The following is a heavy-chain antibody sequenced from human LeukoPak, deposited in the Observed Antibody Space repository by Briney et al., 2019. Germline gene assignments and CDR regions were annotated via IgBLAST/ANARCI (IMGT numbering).Heavy chain of an antibody. CDR1: GGSFSGYY. V-gene: IGHV4-34*01. Sequence: SETLSLTCAVYGGSFSGYYWSWIRQPPGKGLEWIGEINHSGSTNYNPSIKSRVTISVDTSKNQFSPKLSSVTAADTAVYYCARDIVVVPAAIRGFGWFDPWGQGTLVTVSS. J-gene: IGHJ5*02. CDR3: ARDIVVVPAAIRGFGWFDP. D-gene: IGHD2-2*02. CDR2: INHSGST.